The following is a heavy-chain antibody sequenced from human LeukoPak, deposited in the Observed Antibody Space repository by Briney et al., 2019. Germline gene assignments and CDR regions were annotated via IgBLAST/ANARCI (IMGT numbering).Heavy chain of an antibody. D-gene: IGHD3-10*01. CDR2: ISSSSSYI. Sequence: GGSLRLSCAASGLTFSSYSMNWVRQAPGKGLEWVSSISSSSSYIYYADSVKGRFTISRDNAKNSLYLQMNSLRADDTAMYYCARAVTYFYGSVTYDWFESWGQGTLVTVSS. CDR3: ARAVTYFYGSVTYDWFES. CDR1: GLTFSSYS. V-gene: IGHV3-21*01. J-gene: IGHJ5*01.